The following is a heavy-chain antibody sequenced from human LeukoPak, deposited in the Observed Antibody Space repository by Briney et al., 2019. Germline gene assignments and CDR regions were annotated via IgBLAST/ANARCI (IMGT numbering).Heavy chain of an antibody. CDR3: AREVAAAGTGALRWFDP. D-gene: IGHD6-13*01. CDR2: IRYDGITK. Sequence: GGSLRLSCAASGFSFSGYGMHWVRQVPGKGLEWVAFIRYDGITKFYIDSVKGRFSISRDNSKNTLYLQMNSLRAEDTAVYYCAREVAAAGTGALRWFDPWGQGTLVTVSS. CDR1: GFSFSGYG. J-gene: IGHJ5*02. V-gene: IGHV3-30*02.